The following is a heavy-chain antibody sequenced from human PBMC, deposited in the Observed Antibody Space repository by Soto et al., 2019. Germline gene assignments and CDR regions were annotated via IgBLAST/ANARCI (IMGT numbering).Heavy chain of an antibody. J-gene: IGHJ6*02. CDR3: ARDLSDYNGMDV. V-gene: IGHV4-30-4*01. D-gene: IGHD3-16*02. CDR2: ISHSGTT. Sequence: QVQLQESGPGLVKPSQTLSLTCTVSGGSISSGNYYWCWIRQPPGKGLEWIGYISHSGTTYYNPSLKGRITISVDTSKNQFSLTLSSVTAADTAVYYCARDLSDYNGMDVWGQGTTVTVSS. CDR1: GGSISSGNYY.